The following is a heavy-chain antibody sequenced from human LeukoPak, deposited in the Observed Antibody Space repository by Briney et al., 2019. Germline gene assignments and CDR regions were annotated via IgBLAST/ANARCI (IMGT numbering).Heavy chain of an antibody. V-gene: IGHV4-34*01. CDR3: ARGRYYDFWSGYLYAVFFDY. CDR2: INHSGST. Sequence: SETLSLTCAVYGGSFSGYYWSWIRQPPGKGLEWIGEINHSGSTNYNPSLKSRVTISIDTSKNQFSLKLSSVTAADTAVYYCARGRYYDFWSGYLYAVFFDYWGQGTLVTVSS. J-gene: IGHJ4*02. D-gene: IGHD3-3*01. CDR1: GGSFSGYY.